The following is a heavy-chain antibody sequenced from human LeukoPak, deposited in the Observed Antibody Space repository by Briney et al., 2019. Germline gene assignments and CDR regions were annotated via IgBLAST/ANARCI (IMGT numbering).Heavy chain of an antibody. Sequence: PSETLSLTCSVSGGSISSYYWSWIRQPPGKGLEYIGHIYYSGSTNYNPSLKSRVTISVDTSKDQFSLNLTSVTAADTAVYYCARLKCISTTCPSRYVMDVWGQGTTVTVSS. CDR1: GGSISSYY. D-gene: IGHD2-2*01. CDR3: ARLKCISTTCPSRYVMDV. J-gene: IGHJ6*02. CDR2: IYYSGST. V-gene: IGHV4-59*01.